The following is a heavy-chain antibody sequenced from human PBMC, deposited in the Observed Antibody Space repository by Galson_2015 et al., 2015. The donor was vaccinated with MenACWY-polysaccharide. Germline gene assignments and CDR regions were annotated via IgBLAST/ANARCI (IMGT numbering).Heavy chain of an antibody. CDR2: INPNSGGT. D-gene: IGHD2-21*02. CDR1: GYTFTGYY. Sequence: SVKVSCKASGYTFTGYYMHWVRQAPGQGLEWMGWINPNSGGTNYAQKFQGRVTMTRGTSISTAYMELSRLRSDDTAVYYCARVEEVVTDFDYWGQGTLVTVSS. V-gene: IGHV1-2*02. J-gene: IGHJ4*02. CDR3: ARVEEVVTDFDY.